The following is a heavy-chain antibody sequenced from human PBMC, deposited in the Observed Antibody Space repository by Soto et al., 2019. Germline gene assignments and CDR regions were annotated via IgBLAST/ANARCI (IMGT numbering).Heavy chain of an antibody. CDR1: GFTFDDYA. CDR2: ISWNSDNI. J-gene: IGHJ3*02. CDR3: AKDLYGNYGDAFDI. Sequence: EVQLVESGGGLVQPGRSLRLSCAASGFTFDDYAMHWVRQAPGKGLEWVSGISWNSDNIGYADSVKGRFTISRDNVKNSLYLQMNSLRAEDTALYYCAKDLYGNYGDAFDIWGQGTMVTVSS. D-gene: IGHD4-17*01. V-gene: IGHV3-9*01.